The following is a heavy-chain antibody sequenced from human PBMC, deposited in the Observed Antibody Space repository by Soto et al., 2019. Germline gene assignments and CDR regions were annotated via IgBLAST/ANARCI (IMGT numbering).Heavy chain of an antibody. CDR3: AGAVSDFDVRRYRTSYFDQ. V-gene: IGHV4-31*03. D-gene: IGHD2-21*02. CDR1: GASVSTGVYY. CDR2: IDNSGST. J-gene: IGHJ4*02. Sequence: QVLLYESGPEMVQPSQTLSLSCTVSGASVSTGVYYWTWIRQHPGKGLEWIGYIDNSGSTYYNPSLTGRVDISVDTSKNQFSLSLRSLTAADTAFYYCAGAVSDFDVRRYRTSYFDQWGQGILVTVSS.